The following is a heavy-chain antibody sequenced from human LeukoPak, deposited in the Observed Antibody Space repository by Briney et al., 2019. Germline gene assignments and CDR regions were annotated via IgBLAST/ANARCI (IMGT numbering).Heavy chain of an antibody. CDR3: ARGRNDNGGMFFDS. CDR2: ISHSGYT. D-gene: IGHD4-23*01. V-gene: IGHV4-59*01. CDR1: GASMRSYY. J-gene: IGHJ4*02. Sequence: AETLSLTCTVSGASMRSYYWSWIRQAPGKGPEWIGFISHSGYTSYSPSLKSRVGISVDTSKSRFSLRLSSMTTADTAIYYCARGRNDNGGMFFDSWAQGNLVTVSS.